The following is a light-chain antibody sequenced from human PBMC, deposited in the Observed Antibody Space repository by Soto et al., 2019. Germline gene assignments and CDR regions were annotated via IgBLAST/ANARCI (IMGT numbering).Light chain of an antibody. CDR3: QQYKNWPL. CDR1: HSVNSH. J-gene: IGKJ5*01. V-gene: IGKV3-15*01. CDR2: GAS. Sequence: MIIAQAPATLSVSPGERGTLSRRNSHSVNSHVAWYQQKPGQAPRLLLYGASTRATGIPVRFSGSGFGTEFTLTISSLQSEDFAVYYCQQYKNWPLFGQGTRLEIK.